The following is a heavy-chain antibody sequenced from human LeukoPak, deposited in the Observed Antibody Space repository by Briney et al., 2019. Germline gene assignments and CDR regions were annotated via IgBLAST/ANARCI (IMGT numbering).Heavy chain of an antibody. V-gene: IGHV3-49*04. D-gene: IGHD6-19*01. J-gene: IGHJ4*02. Sequence: GRSLRLSCTASGFTFGDYAMSWVRQAPGKGLEWVGFIRSKAYGGTTEYAASVKGRFTISRDDSKSIAYLQMNSLKTEDTAVYYCTSPVAGYWGQGTLVTVCS. CDR3: TSPVAGY. CDR2: IRSKAYGGTT. CDR1: GFTFGDYA.